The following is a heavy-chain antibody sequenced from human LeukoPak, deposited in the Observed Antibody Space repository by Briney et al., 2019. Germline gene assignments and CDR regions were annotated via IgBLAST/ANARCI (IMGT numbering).Heavy chain of an antibody. CDR1: GFTFSSYA. Sequence: GGSLRLSCAASGFTFSSYAMHWVRQAPGKGLEWVAVISYDGSNKYYADSVKGRFTISRDDAKNSLYLQMNSLRAEDTAVYYCARDQYHLYSSGWYPFDYWGQGTLVTVSS. CDR2: ISYDGSNK. D-gene: IGHD6-19*01. CDR3: ARDQYHLYSSGWYPFDY. V-gene: IGHV3-30-3*01. J-gene: IGHJ4*02.